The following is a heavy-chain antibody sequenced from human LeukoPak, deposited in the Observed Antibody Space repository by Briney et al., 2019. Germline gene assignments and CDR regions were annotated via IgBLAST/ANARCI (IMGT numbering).Heavy chain of an antibody. D-gene: IGHD2-2*01. V-gene: IGHV3-30*18. CDR3: AKDSWRDQLPFIFDY. CDR1: GFTFSSYG. J-gene: IGHJ4*02. CDR2: ISFDGSDQ. Sequence: PGGSLRLSCAASGFTFSSYGMHWVRQTPGKGLEWVAVISFDGSDQDYADSVKGRFTISRDNSKNTLSLQMNSLRADDTAVYYCAKDSWRDQLPFIFDYWGQGILVTVSS.